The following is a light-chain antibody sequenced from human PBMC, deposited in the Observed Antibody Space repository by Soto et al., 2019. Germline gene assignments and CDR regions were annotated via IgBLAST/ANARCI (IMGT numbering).Light chain of an antibody. CDR1: NIGSQS. V-gene: IGLV3-21*02. CDR3: QVCESNSVFV. J-gene: IGLJ1*01. CDR2: DDA. Sequence: SYELAQPPSVSVAPGQTARITCGGNNIGSQSVHWYQQKPGQAPVLVVYDDADRPSGVPERFSGSKSGNMATLTISRVEAGDEADYYCQVCESNSVFVFGIGTKVTAL.